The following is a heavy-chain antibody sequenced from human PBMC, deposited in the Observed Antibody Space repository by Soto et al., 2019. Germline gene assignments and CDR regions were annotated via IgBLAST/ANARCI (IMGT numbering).Heavy chain of an antibody. Sequence: GGSLRLSCAASGFTFSSYAMSWVRQAPGKGLEWVSGISWNSGSIGYADSVKGRFTISRDNAKNSLYLQMNSLRAEDTALYYCAKGARGSPFYGMDVWGQGTTVTVSS. CDR2: ISWNSGSI. CDR3: AKGARGSPFYGMDV. V-gene: IGHV3-9*01. D-gene: IGHD3-10*01. CDR1: GFTFSSYA. J-gene: IGHJ6*02.